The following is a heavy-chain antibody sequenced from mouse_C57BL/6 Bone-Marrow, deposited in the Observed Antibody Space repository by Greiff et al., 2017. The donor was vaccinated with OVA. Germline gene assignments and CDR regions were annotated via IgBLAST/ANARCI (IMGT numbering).Heavy chain of an antibody. CDR1: GISITTGNYR. Sequence: DVQLQESGPGLVKPSQTVFLTCTVTGISITTGNYRWSWIRQFPGNKLEWIGYIYYSGTLTYNPSLTSRTTITRDTPKNQFFLEMNSLTAEDTATDYGARECGYYDYCDYWGQGTTLTVSS. CDR3: ARECGYYDYCDY. V-gene: IGHV3-5*01. J-gene: IGHJ2*01. D-gene: IGHD2-3*01. CDR2: IYYSGTL.